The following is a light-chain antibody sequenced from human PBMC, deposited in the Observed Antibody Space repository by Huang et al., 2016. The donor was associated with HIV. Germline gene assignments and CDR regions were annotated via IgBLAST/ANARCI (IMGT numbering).Light chain of an antibody. Sequence: EIVLTQSPGTLSLSPGERATLSCRASQSVTNNYLAWYQQKPGQAPRLLIYGASTRATGISDKCSGRGSGTDFTLTISRLEPEDFAVYYCQQYGSSPPITSGQGTRLEIK. CDR2: GAS. CDR3: QQYGSSPPIT. CDR1: QSVTNNY. V-gene: IGKV3-20*01. J-gene: IGKJ5*01.